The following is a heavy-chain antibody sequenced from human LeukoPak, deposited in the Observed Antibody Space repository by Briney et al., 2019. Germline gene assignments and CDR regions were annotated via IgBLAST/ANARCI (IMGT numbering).Heavy chain of an antibody. CDR3: ATLLYGSGSYPTRDDAFDI. J-gene: IGHJ3*02. D-gene: IGHD3-10*01. V-gene: IGHV4-59*01. Sequence: SETLSLTCTVSGGSISNYYWSWIRQPPGKGLEWIGYIYHSGSTNYNPSLKSRVTISVDTSKNQFSLKVSSVTAADTAVYYCATLLYGSGSYPTRDDAFDIWGPGTMVTVSS. CDR1: GGSISNYY. CDR2: IYHSGST.